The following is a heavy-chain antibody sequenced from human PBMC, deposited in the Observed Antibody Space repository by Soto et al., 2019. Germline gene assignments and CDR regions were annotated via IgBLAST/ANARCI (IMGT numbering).Heavy chain of an antibody. CDR1: DGSSVGFC. CDR2: INHSGST. J-gene: IGHJ6*03. V-gene: IGHV4-34*01. CDR3: LKGRDGIRGYYYYMAF. Sequence: LSDTCGVDDGSSVGFCGSWIRKTTGKGLEWIGEINHSGSTNYNPSPKSRVTISVDPSKNQFSLKLSSVTAADTAVYYCLKGRDGIRGYYYYMAFWGKGTSVPVS.